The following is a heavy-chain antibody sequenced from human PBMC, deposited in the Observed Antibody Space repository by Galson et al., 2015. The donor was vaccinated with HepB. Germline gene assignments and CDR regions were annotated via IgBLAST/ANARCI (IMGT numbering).Heavy chain of an antibody. CDR2: TSSSGRSI. D-gene: IGHD4-23*01. Sequence: SLRLSCAASGFIFSGYSMNWVRQAPGKGLGWVSSTSSSGRSISYADSVKGRFTISRDNAKNPLYLQMNSLRAEDTAVYYCARGRGDNANFDYWGQGTLVTVSS. CDR1: GFIFSGYS. V-gene: IGHV3-21*01. J-gene: IGHJ4*02. CDR3: ARGRGDNANFDY.